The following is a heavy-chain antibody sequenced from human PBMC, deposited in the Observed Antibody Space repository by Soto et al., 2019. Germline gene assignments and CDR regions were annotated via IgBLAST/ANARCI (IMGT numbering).Heavy chain of an antibody. CDR2: IYHTGRT. J-gene: IGHJ3*02. CDR1: NTSISSSNW. V-gene: IGHV4-4*02. Sequence: QVQLQESGPSLVKPSGTLSLTCVITNTSISSSNWWSWVRQAPGKGLEWIGEIYHTGRTNYAPSLQSRVTMSIEQSNHRISLRLTSLTAAETAVYYCVRDEAHYAILTGSSLGRAFDIWGQGAMVTVSS. CDR3: VRDEAHYAILTGSSLGRAFDI. D-gene: IGHD3-9*01.